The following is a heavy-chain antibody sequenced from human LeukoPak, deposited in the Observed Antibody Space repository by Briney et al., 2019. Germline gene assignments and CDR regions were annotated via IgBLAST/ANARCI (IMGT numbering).Heavy chain of an antibody. CDR2: IIPIFGTA. Sequence: GASVKVSCKASGGTFSSYAISWVRQAPGQGLEWMGGIIPIFGTANYAQKFQGRVTITADKSTSIAYMELSSLRSEDTAVYYCASYDSSGYYYDYWGQGTLVTVSS. CDR3: ASYDSSGYYYDY. D-gene: IGHD3-22*01. CDR1: GGTFSSYA. V-gene: IGHV1-69*06. J-gene: IGHJ4*02.